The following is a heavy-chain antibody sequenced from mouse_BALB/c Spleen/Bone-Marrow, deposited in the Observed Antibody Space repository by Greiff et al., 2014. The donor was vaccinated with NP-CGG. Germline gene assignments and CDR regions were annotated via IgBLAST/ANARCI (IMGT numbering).Heavy chain of an antibody. CDR2: ISSGGSYT. V-gene: IGHV5-9-3*01. CDR3: ASVTGRDY. Sequence: EVQLQESGGGLVKPGGSLKLSCAASGFTFSGYAMSWVSQTPEKRLEWVATISSGGSYTYYPDNVKGRFTISRDNAKNTLCLQMEGLRSEYWAMWECASVTGRDYWGQGTTLTVSA. D-gene: IGHD2-13*01. CDR1: GFTFSGYA. J-gene: IGHJ2*01.